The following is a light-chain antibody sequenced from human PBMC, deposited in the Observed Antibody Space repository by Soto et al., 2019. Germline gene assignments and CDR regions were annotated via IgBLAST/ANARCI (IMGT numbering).Light chain of an antibody. CDR2: LGS. CDR1: QSLLHRNGYNY. V-gene: IGKV2-28*01. CDR3: MQALQTPLT. Sequence: DIEMTQSPLSLPVTPGEPASISCWSSQSLLHRNGYNYLDWYLQKPGQSPQLLIYLGSNRASGVPDRFTGSGSGTDFTLRISRVEAEDVGVYYCMQALQTPLTFGGGTRVDIE. J-gene: IGKJ4*01.